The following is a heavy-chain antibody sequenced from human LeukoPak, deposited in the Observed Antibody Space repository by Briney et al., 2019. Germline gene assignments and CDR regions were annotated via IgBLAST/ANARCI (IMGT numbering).Heavy chain of an antibody. J-gene: IGHJ4*02. CDR3: ARAYVVVPAALDY. D-gene: IGHD2-2*01. CDR1: GFTFSSYS. Sequence: GGSLRLSCAASGFTFSSYSMNWVRQAPGKGLEWVSSISSSSSYIYYADSVKGRSTISRDNAKSSLYLQMNSLRAEDTAVYYCARAYVVVPAALDYWGQGTLVTVSS. CDR2: ISSSSSYI. V-gene: IGHV3-21*01.